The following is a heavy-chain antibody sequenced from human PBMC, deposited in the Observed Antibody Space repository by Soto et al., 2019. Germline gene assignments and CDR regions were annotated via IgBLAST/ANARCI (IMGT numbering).Heavy chain of an antibody. J-gene: IGHJ6*03. CDR1: GYTFTSYG. Sequence: ASVKVSCKASGYTFTSYGISWLRQAPGQGLEWMGWISAYNGNTNYAQKFQGRVTMTEDTSTDTAYMELSSLRSEDTAVYYCATAYYDILTGYRGYYYYMDVWGKGTTVTVSS. CDR2: ISAYNGNT. V-gene: IGHV1-18*01. CDR3: ATAYYDILTGYRGYYYYMDV. D-gene: IGHD3-9*01.